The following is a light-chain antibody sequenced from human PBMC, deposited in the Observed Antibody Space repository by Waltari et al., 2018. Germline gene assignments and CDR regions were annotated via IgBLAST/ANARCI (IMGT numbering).Light chain of an antibody. CDR1: RPHIGTNY. V-gene: IGLV1-51*02. CDR3: GTWDSSLSGAV. CDR2: EKT. Sequence: QSVLTQPPSVSAAPVQRVTISCSGGRPHIGTNYVSWYRQFTGTAPKLPIDEKTERPSGIPGRFSGSKSGTSATLDITGLQAGDEADYYCGTWDSSLSGAVFGGGTHLTVL. J-gene: IGLJ7*01.